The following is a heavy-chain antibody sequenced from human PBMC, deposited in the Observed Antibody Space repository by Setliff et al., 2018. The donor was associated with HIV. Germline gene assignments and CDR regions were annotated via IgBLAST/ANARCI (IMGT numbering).Heavy chain of an antibody. J-gene: IGHJ6*02. D-gene: IGHD3-10*01. Sequence: ASVKVSCKPPGHTFTNYDIHWMRRAPGQGLEWMGWMNPNSGVSGYALKFHDRITMTRDTSITTLYMELSSLTSEDTAVYYCARGKGVGGVIITGGLDVWGQGTTVTRLL. CDR1: GHTFTNYD. CDR2: MNPNSGVS. CDR3: ARGKGVGGVIITGGLDV. V-gene: IGHV1-8*01.